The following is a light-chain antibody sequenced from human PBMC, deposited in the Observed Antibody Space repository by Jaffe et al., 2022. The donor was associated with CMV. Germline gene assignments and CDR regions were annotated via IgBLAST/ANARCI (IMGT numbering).Light chain of an antibody. Sequence: QSVLTQPPSVSGTPGQRVTFACSGSSSNIGINYVYWYQEVPGTAPKLLIHRNNQRPSGVPDRFSGSKSGTSASLAISGLRSEDEADYFCAVWDDSLSGPVFGGGTKLTVL. CDR1: SSNIGINY. CDR2: RNN. J-gene: IGLJ3*02. CDR3: AVWDDSLSGPV. V-gene: IGLV1-47*01.